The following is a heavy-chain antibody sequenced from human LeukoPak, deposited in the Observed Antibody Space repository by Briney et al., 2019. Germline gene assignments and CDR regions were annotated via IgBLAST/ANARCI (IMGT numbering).Heavy chain of an antibody. J-gene: IGHJ5*02. CDR1: GGSISSGTYF. V-gene: IGHV4-31*03. CDR3: ARDGRRVADPHFIGNWFDP. Sequence: SQTLSLTCTVSGGSISSGTYFWSWIRQHPGQGLEWIGYIHYSGITYFNPSLKSRVNMSVDTSKNQLSLRLSSVTAADTAVYYCARDGRRVADPHFIGNWFDPWGQGTLVTVSS. D-gene: IGHD2-15*01. CDR2: IHYSGIT.